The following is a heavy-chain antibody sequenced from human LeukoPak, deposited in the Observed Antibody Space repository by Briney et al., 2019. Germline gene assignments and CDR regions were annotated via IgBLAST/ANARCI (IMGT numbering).Heavy chain of an antibody. J-gene: IGHJ4*02. Sequence: GGSLKISCQGSGYNFISNWIGWVRQTPGKGLEFLGIIYPHDSETIYSPSFQGQVTVSADKSISTAYLQWNSLKASDTAMYYCARVDRRGYSDYTAILPDYWGQGTLVTVSS. CDR2: IYPHDSET. CDR1: GYNFISNW. V-gene: IGHV5-51*01. CDR3: ARVDRRGYSDYTAILPDY. D-gene: IGHD5-12*01.